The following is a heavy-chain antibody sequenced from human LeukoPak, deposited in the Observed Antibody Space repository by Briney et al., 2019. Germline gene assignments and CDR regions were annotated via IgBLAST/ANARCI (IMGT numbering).Heavy chain of an antibody. V-gene: IGHV3-23*01. Sequence: SCKASGGTFSSYAMSWVRQAPGKGLEWVSAISGSGGSTYYADSVKGRFTISRDNSKNTLYLQMNSLRAEDTAVYYCAKDAYYDYVWGSYRHIYFDYWGQGTLVTVSS. D-gene: IGHD3-16*02. CDR2: ISGSGGST. J-gene: IGHJ4*02. CDR1: GGTFSSYA. CDR3: AKDAYYDYVWGSYRHIYFDY.